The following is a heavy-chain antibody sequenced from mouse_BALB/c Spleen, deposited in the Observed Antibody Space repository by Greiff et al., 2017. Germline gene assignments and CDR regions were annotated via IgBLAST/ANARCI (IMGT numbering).Heavy chain of an antibody. V-gene: IGHV5-6*01. CDR3: ARQNYGSRGYFDY. J-gene: IGHJ2*01. CDR1: GFTFSSYG. CDR2: ISSGGSYT. D-gene: IGHD1-1*01. Sequence: EVKLMESGGDLVKPGGSLKLSCAASGFTFSSYGMSWVRQTPDKRLEWVATISSGGSYTYYPDSVKGRFTISRDNAKNTLYLQMSSLKSEDTAMYYCARQNYGSRGYFDYWGQGTTLTVSS.